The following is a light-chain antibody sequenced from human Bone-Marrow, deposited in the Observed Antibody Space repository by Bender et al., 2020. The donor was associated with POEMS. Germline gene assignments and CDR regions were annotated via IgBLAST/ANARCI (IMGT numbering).Light chain of an antibody. V-gene: IGLV2-14*03. CDR3: CSYAGTSTWV. Sequence: QSALTQFASVSGSPGQSITIFCTGTSSDVGGYKYVSWYQQHPGKAPKLMIYDVSNRPSGVSDRFSGSKSGNSASLTISGLQTEDEADYYCCSYAGTSTWVFGGGTKVTVL. J-gene: IGLJ3*02. CDR2: DVS. CDR1: SSDVGGYKY.